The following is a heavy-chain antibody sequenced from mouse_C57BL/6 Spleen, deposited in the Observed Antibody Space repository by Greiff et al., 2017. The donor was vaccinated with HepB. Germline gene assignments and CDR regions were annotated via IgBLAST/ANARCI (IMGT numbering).Heavy chain of an antibody. CDR3: AREEDYYTWFAY. D-gene: IGHD1-1*01. CDR2: ISYDGSN. J-gene: IGHJ3*01. Sequence: EVQLQQSGPGLVKPSQSLSLTCSVTGYSITSGYYWNWIRQFPGNKLEWMGYISYDGSNNYNPSLKNRISITRDTSKNQFFLKLNSVTTEDTATYYCAREEDYYTWFAYWGQGTLVTVSA. V-gene: IGHV3-6*01. CDR1: GYSITSGYY.